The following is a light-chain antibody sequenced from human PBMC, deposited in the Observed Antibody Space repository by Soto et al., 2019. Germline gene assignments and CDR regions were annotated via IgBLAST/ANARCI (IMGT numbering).Light chain of an antibody. CDR1: QTISDY. CDR2: DAS. V-gene: IGKV3-11*01. Sequence: EIVLTQSPATLSLSPGERATLSCRASQTISDYLAWYQQKPGQAPRILIYDASKRATGVPARFSGSGSGTDFTLTISSLEPEEFAVYYCQQRGNWPLTFGGGTKVEI. J-gene: IGKJ4*01. CDR3: QQRGNWPLT.